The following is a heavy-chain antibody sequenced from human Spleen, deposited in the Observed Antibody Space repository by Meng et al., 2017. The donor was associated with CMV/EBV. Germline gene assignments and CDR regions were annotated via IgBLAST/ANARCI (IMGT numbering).Heavy chain of an antibody. CDR1: RYTFTAYY. Sequence: KASRYTFTAYYIPWVRQAPGHGLEWLGRINPNRGGTNSSQKFQGRLTMTRDTSISTAYMELSRLRSDDTAVYYCASCIAVAGTSFDYWGQGTLVTVSS. V-gene: IGHV1-2*06. CDR3: ASCIAVAGTSFDY. D-gene: IGHD6-19*01. CDR2: INPNRGGT. J-gene: IGHJ4*02.